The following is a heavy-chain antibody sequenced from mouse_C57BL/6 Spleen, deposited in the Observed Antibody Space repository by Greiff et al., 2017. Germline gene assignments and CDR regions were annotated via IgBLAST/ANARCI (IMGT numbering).Heavy chain of an antibody. J-gene: IGHJ2*01. CDR3: TTIYGNLDY. Sequence: VQLQQSGAELVRPGASVKLSCTASGFTIKDYYMHWVKQRPEQGLEWIGRIDPVDGDTGYAPKFQGKATMTADTSANTAYLQLSSLTSEDPAVYYCTTIYGNLDYWGQGTTLTVSS. CDR1: GFTIKDYY. V-gene: IGHV14-1*01. CDR2: IDPVDGDT. D-gene: IGHD2-1*01.